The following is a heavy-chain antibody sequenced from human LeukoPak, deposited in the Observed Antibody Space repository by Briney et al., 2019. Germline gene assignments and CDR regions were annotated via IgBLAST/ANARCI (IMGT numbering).Heavy chain of an antibody. J-gene: IGHJ6*03. V-gene: IGHV1-8*03. D-gene: IGHD3-10*01. Sequence: ASVKVSCKASGDTFTSYDINWVRQAPGQGLEWMGWMNPNNGNKAYAQKFQGRVTITRNTSISTAYMELSSLRSEDTALYYCARVGHYYGSGSSYTYYYYYMDVWGKGTTVTVS. CDR1: GDTFTSYD. CDR2: MNPNNGNK. CDR3: ARVGHYYGSGSSYTYYYYYMDV.